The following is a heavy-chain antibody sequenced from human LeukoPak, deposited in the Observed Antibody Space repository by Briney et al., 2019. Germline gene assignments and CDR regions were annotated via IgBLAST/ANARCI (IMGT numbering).Heavy chain of an antibody. V-gene: IGHV3-15*01. CDR1: GFTFSDAW. Sequence: GGSLRLSCAASGFTFSDAWVSWVRQAPGKGLEWVCRIKRKSEGGTSEYAEPVKGRFTVSRDESQNTLYLQMNSLQTEETAVYYCTTIRMPKGGGVRIYYFDYWGQGTLVTVSS. D-gene: IGHD2-15*01. CDR3: TTIRMPKGGGVRIYYFDY. CDR2: IKRKSEGGTS. J-gene: IGHJ4*02.